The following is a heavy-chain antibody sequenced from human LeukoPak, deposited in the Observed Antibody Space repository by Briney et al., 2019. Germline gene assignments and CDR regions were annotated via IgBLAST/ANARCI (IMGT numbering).Heavy chain of an antibody. CDR1: GFTFGNYG. V-gene: IGHV3-30*02. D-gene: IGHD5/OR15-5a*01. CDR3: ARLYVYYYMDV. Sequence: PGGSLRLSCAASGFTFGNYGIHWVRQAPGKGLEWVAFIGYDGSDKYYADSVKGRFTISRDSSKNTVYLQMNSLRDEDTAVYYCARLYVYYYMDVWGKGTTVTVSS. J-gene: IGHJ6*03. CDR2: IGYDGSDK.